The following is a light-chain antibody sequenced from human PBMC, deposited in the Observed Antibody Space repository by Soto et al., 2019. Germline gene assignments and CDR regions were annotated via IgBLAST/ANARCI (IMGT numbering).Light chain of an antibody. Sequence: EVVLTQSPVTLSLSPGERATLSCRASQSFRGLFAWYQQTPGQAPRLLIYDAYNRATGIPPRFSGSGSGTDFTLTISSLQPVDVAIYYCQNCNSAQITFGQGTRLEIK. CDR2: DAY. CDR3: QNCNSAQIT. CDR1: QSFRGL. J-gene: IGKJ5*01. V-gene: IGKV3-11*01.